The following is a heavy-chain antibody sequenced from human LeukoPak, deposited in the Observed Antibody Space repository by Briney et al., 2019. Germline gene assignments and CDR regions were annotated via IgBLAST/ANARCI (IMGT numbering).Heavy chain of an antibody. CDR2: INHSGST. Sequence: SETLSLTCAVYGGSFSGYYWSWIRQPPGKGLEWIGEINHSGSTNYNPSLKSRVTISVDTSKNQFSLKLSSVTAADTAVYYCARKYSSGWYGFDAFDIWGQGTMVTVSS. CDR3: ARKYSSGWYGFDAFDI. V-gene: IGHV4-34*01. D-gene: IGHD6-19*01. CDR1: GGSFSGYY. J-gene: IGHJ3*02.